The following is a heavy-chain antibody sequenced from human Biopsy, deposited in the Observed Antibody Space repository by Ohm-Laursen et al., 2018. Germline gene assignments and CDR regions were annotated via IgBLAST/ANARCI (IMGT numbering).Heavy chain of an antibody. D-gene: IGHD4-17*01. CDR1: GGSFTSHY. J-gene: IGHJ1*01. CDR3: ARWSNEYGDLYLPH. V-gene: IGHV4-59*08. Sequence: GTLSLTCIVSGGSFTSHYWTWFRQPPGKGLEWIGHISHTGYTSYKSSLMSRVTISLDTSRKHFSLRLTSLAPADTAEKYCARWSNEYGDLYLPHWGQGTLVTVSS. CDR2: ISHTGYT.